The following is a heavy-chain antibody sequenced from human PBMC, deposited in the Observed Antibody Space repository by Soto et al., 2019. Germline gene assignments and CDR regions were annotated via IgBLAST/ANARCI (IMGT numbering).Heavy chain of an antibody. CDR3: ATHDYGAPVA. V-gene: IGHV3-30*03. CDR2: ISYDGDNI. Sequence: QVQLEESGGGVVQPGRSLRLSCAASGFTFRTYGMHWVRQAPGKGLEWVALISYDGDNIYYADSVKGRFTISRDNSKNTLYLQMNSLRREDTAVYYCATHDYGAPVAWGQGTLVTVSS. J-gene: IGHJ4*02. D-gene: IGHD5-12*01. CDR1: GFTFRTYG.